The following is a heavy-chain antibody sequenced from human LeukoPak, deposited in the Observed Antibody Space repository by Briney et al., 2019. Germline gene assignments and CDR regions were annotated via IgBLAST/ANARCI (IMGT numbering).Heavy chain of an antibody. CDR2: IYYSGST. Sequence: SETLSLTCTVSGGSISNYYWSWVRQPPGKGLEWIGYIYYSGSTTYNPSLKSRVTISVDTSKNQFSPKLNAVTAADTAVYYCARRTYFDLWGRGTLVTVSS. V-gene: IGHV4-59*08. CDR3: ARRTYFDL. J-gene: IGHJ2*01. CDR1: GGSISNYY.